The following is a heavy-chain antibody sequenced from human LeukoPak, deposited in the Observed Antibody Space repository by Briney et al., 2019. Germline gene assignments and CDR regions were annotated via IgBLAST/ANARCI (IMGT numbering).Heavy chain of an antibody. CDR1: GYTFTSNY. CDR3: ARGQEGFDY. V-gene: IGHV1-46*01. CDR2: IYPRDGST. Sequence: ASVKVSCKASGYTFTSNYIHWVRQAPGQGLEWMGMIYPRDGSTSYAQKFQGRVTVTRNTSTSTVHMELSGLRSEDTAVYYCARGQEGFDYWGQGTLVTVSS. J-gene: IGHJ4*02.